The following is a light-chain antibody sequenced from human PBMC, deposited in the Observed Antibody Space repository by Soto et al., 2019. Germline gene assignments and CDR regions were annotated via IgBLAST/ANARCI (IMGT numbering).Light chain of an antibody. V-gene: IGKV3-15*01. CDR1: QSVSSN. CDR2: GAS. Sequence: EIVMTQSPATLSVSPGERATLSCRASQSVSSNLAWYLQKPAQAPRLLIYGASTRATGIRARFSGSGSGTVFTLTISSLQSEDFAVYYCQQYTNWPPTWTFGQGTKVEI. CDR3: QQYTNWPPTWT. J-gene: IGKJ1*01.